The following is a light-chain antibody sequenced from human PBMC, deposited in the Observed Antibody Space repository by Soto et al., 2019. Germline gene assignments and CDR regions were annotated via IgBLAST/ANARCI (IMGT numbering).Light chain of an antibody. CDR3: QSYDSSLSGVV. CDR1: SSNIGAGYD. Sequence: QSVLTQPPSVSGAPGQRVTISCTGSSSNIGAGYDVQWYQQLPGTAPKLLIYGNSNRPSGVPDRFSGSKSGTSASLAITGLQAEDEADYYCQSYDSSLSGVVFGVGTKVTVL. J-gene: IGLJ2*01. V-gene: IGLV1-40*01. CDR2: GNS.